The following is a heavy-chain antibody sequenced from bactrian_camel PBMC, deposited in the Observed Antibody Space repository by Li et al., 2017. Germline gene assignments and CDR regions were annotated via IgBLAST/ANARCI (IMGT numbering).Heavy chain of an antibody. V-gene: IGHV3S31*01. CDR1: GFSFSTSA. CDR2: ISAGGSYGE. Sequence: VQLVESGGGLVQPGGSLRLSCAASGFSFSTSAMSWVRQAPGKGPEWVSGISAGGSYGERYAESVKGRFTISRDNAKNTLYLQMNSLKTEDTSVYYCATGSLADHGLGLGTQVTVS. D-gene: IGHD5*01. J-gene: IGHJ4*01.